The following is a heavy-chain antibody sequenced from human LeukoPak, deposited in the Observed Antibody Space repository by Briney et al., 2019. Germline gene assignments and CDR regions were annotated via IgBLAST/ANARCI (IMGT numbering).Heavy chain of an antibody. V-gene: IGHV4-31*03. Sequence: PSETLSLTCTVSGGSISSGGYYWSWIRQHPGKGLEWIGYIYYSGSTYYNPSLKSRVTISVDTSKNQFSLKLSSVTAADTAVYYCARGSGPSSGGSYYGWYFDYWGQGTLVTVSS. D-gene: IGHD2-15*01. CDR1: GGSISSGGYY. J-gene: IGHJ4*02. CDR2: IYYSGST. CDR3: ARGSGPSSGGSYYGWYFDY.